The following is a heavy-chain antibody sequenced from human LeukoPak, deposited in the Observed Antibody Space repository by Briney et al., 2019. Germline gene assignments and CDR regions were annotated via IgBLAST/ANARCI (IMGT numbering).Heavy chain of an antibody. Sequence: GGSLRLSCAASGFTFSSYAMSWVRQAPGKGLEWVSAISGSGGSTYYADSVKGRFTISRDNSKNSLYLQMNSLRAEDTAVYYCARSIAAAGTYGYWGQGTLVTVSS. V-gene: IGHV3-23*01. D-gene: IGHD6-13*01. CDR1: GFTFSSYA. CDR3: ARSIAAAGTYGY. CDR2: ISGSGGST. J-gene: IGHJ4*02.